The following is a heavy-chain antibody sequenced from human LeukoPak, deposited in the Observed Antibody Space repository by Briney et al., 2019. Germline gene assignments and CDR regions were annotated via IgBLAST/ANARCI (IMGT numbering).Heavy chain of an antibody. V-gene: IGHV3-21*01. CDR2: ISSSSSYI. CDR3: ASTQRLLNYYDSSGYLY. Sequence: GGSLRLSCAASGFTFSSYSMNWVRQAPGKGLEWVSSISSSSSYIYYADSVKGRFTISRDNAKNSLYLQMNSLRAEDTAVYSCASTQRLLNYYDSSGYLYWGQGTLATVSS. CDR1: GFTFSSYS. D-gene: IGHD3-22*01. J-gene: IGHJ4*02.